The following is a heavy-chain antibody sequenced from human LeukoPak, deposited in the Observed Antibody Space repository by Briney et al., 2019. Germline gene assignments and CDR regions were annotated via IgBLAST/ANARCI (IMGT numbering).Heavy chain of an antibody. V-gene: IGHV4-59*01. D-gene: IGHD3-3*01. CDR3: ARIYYDFWSGYYTPDAFDI. Sequence: SETLSLTCTVSGGSTSSYYWSWIRQPPGKGLEWIGYIYYSGSTNYNPSLKSRVTISVDTSKNQFSLKLSSVTAADTAVYYCARIYYDFWSGYYTPDAFDIWGQGTMVTVSS. CDR2: IYYSGST. J-gene: IGHJ3*02. CDR1: GGSTSSYY.